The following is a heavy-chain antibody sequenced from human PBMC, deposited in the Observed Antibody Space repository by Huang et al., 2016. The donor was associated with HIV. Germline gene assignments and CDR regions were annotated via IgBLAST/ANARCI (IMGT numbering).Heavy chain of an antibody. CDR3: ARLYGSGNYLAY. V-gene: IGHV7-4-1*02. D-gene: IGHD3-10*01. J-gene: IGHJ4*02. Sequence: QVQLVQSGSELKKPGASVKVSCKSSGYTFTGYGMNWVRQAPGQGLEWRGWINTKNGNPTYAQGFTGRFVFSVDTSVSTTYLQINSLKAEDTALYYCARLYGSGNYLAYWGQGTLVTVSS. CDR2: INTKNGNP. CDR1: GYTFTGYG.